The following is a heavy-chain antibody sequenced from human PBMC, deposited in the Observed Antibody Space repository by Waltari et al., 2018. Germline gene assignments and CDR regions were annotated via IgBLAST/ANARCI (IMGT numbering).Heavy chain of an antibody. CDR2: SYTRGST. D-gene: IGHD6-19*01. CDR3: ARAPTGWGYFDH. Sequence: QVQLQESGPGLVKPSQTLSRTCTVSGCSVRRGSDYWGWIRQPAGKGLEWVGHSYTRGSTTDNPSMKSRGTITRDTSKNQFYLEMRSMTAADAAVYYCARAPTGWGYFDHWGQATLVTVSS. V-gene: IGHV4-61*09. CDR1: GCSVRRGSDY. J-gene: IGHJ4*02.